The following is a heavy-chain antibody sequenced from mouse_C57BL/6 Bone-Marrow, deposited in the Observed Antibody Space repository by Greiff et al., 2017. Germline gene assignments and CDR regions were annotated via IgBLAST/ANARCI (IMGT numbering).Heavy chain of an antibody. D-gene: IGHD2-3*01. J-gene: IGHJ4*01. Sequence: EVKLQESGGGLVQPGGSLKLSCAASGFTFSDYGMAWVRQAPRKGPEWVAFISNLAYSIYYADTVTGRFTISRENAKNTLYLEMSSLRSEDTAMYYCARWLLGAMDYWGQGTSVTVSS. CDR2: ISNLAYSI. CDR3: ARWLLGAMDY. V-gene: IGHV5-15*01. CDR1: GFTFSDYG.